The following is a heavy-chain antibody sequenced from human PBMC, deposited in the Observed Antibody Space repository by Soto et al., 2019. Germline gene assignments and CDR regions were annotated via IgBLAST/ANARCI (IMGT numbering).Heavy chain of an antibody. CDR3: ARFGTVYSGYDQQVSYYYHGMDV. V-gene: IGHV3-33*01. J-gene: IGHJ6*02. Sequence: QVQLVESGGGEVQPGRSLRLSCAASGFTFSSYGIHWVRQAPGKGLEWVAVIWYDGSNKYYADSVKGRFTISRDNSKNTLHLLMNSLRAEDTAVYYCARFGTVYSGYDQQVSYYYHGMDVWGQGTTVTVSS. CDR2: IWYDGSNK. D-gene: IGHD5-12*01. CDR1: GFTFSSYG.